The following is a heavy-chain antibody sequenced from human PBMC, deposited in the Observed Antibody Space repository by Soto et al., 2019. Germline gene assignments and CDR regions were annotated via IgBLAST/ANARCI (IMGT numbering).Heavy chain of an antibody. CDR1: GDSISSYY. CDR2: IYYSGST. J-gene: IGHJ4*02. D-gene: IGHD3-22*01. Sequence: PTETLSLTCTVSGDSISSYYWSWIRQPPGKGLEWIGYIYYSGSTNYNPSLKSRVTISVDTSKNQFSLKLSSVTAADTAVYYCASYDYYDRSGLDYWGQGTRVTVSS. CDR3: ASYDYYDRSGLDY. V-gene: IGHV4-59*01.